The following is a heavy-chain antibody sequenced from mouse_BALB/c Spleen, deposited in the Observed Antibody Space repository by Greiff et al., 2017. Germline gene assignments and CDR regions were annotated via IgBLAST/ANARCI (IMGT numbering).Heavy chain of an antibody. V-gene: IGHV5-6-5*01. CDR2: ISSGGST. Sequence: EVKLMESGGGLVKPGGSLKLSCAASGFTFSSYAMSWVRQTPEKRLEWVASISSGGSTYYPDSVKGRFTISRDNARNILYLQMSSLRSEDTAMYYCARYYGSSYDYFDYWGQGTTLTVSS. J-gene: IGHJ2*01. CDR3: ARYYGSSYDYFDY. D-gene: IGHD1-1*01. CDR1: GFTFSSYA.